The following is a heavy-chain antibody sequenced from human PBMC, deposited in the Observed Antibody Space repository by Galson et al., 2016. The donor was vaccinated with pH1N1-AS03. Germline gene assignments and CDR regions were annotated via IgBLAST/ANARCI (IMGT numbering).Heavy chain of an antibody. V-gene: IGHV3-23*01. CDR3: AKHESTSPRDWLEF. J-gene: IGHJ5*01. CDR1: GFTFKNYA. CDR2: LSGSGTPT. Sequence: LRLSCAASGFTFKNYAMTWVRQAPGKGLEWVSGLSGSGTPTFYADSVKGRFTISRDNSKRTLYLQMNSVRAEDTAVYYCAKHESTSPRDWLEFWGQGTLVTVSS. D-gene: IGHD2/OR15-2a*01.